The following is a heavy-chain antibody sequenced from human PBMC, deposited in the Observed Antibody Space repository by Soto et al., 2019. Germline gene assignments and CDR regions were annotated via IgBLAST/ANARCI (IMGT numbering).Heavy chain of an antibody. J-gene: IGHJ6*02. CDR1: GYSFTSYW. D-gene: IGHD2-21*02. V-gene: IGHV5-10-1*01. CDR3: ASHNFFCGGDCNSSGMDV. CDR2: IDPSDSYT. Sequence: GESLKISCKGSGYSFTSYWISWVRQMPGKGLEWMGRIDPSDSYTNYSPSLQGHVTISADKSTSTAFLQWSSLRASDTAVYYCASHNFFCGGDCNSSGMDVWGQGTTVTVS.